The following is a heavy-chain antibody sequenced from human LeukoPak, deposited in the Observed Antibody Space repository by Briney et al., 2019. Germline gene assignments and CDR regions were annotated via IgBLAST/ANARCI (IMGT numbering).Heavy chain of an antibody. Sequence: GGPLRLSCAASGFTFSDYYMSWIRQAPGKGLEWVSYISSSGSTIYYADSVKGRFTISRDNAKNSLYLQMNSLRAEDTAVYYCARVGDYYGSGRLGYYYGMDVWGQGTTVTVSS. CDR3: ARVGDYYGSGRLGYYYGMDV. V-gene: IGHV3-11*01. CDR2: ISSSGSTI. CDR1: GFTFSDYY. J-gene: IGHJ6*02. D-gene: IGHD3-10*01.